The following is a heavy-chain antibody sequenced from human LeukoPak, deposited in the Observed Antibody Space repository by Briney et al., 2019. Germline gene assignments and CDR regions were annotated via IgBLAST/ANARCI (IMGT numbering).Heavy chain of an antibody. V-gene: IGHV4-38-2*02. CDR3: ARDRQQLVRGDYFDY. D-gene: IGHD6-13*01. CDR1: GYSISSGYY. Sequence: SETLSLTCTASGYSISSGYYCAWIRQPPGKGLEWIGTIYHTGNTYYNPSLKSRVTISIDTSKNQFSLKLSSVTAADTAVYYCARDRQQLVRGDYFDYWGQGTLVTVSS. CDR2: IYHTGNT. J-gene: IGHJ4*02.